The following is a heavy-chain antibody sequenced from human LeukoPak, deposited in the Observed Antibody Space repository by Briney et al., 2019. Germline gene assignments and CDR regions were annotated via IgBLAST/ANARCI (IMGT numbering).Heavy chain of an antibody. CDR2: ISSNEYDT. D-gene: IGHD1-26*01. V-gene: IGHV3-64*04. CDR3: ARDYSGKYTLDY. CDR1: GFTXXAXX. J-gene: IGHJ4*02. Sequence: GSLRLSCSASGFTXXAXXMHWVRQAPGXGLXYXSSISSNEYDTYYADSVKGRFTISRDNSKNTLFLQMNSLRAEDTAVYYCARDYSGKYTLDYWGQGTLVTVSS.